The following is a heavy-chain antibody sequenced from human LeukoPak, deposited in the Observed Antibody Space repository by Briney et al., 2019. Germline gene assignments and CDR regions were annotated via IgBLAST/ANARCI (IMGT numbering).Heavy chain of an antibody. CDR3: ARVYYYASGSYYDYFDY. CDR1: GFTFNTYS. D-gene: IGHD3-10*01. J-gene: IGHJ4*02. Sequence: PGGSLRLSCAASGFTFNTYSMNWVRQAPGKGLEWVSSIRSSSSYIYYADSVKGRFTISRDNAKNSLYLQMNSLRGEDTAVYYCARVYYYASGSYYDYFDYSGQGTLVTVSS. CDR2: IRSSSSYI. V-gene: IGHV3-21*01.